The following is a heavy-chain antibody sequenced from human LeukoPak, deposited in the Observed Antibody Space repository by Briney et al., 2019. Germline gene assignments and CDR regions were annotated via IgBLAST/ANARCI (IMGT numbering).Heavy chain of an antibody. D-gene: IGHD5/OR15-5a*01. CDR3: ARDTGGGSTFMDA. CDR2: INPNSGDT. J-gene: IGHJ6*02. Sequence: ASVKVSCKASGYTFTGYYMHWVRQAPGQGLEWMGWINPNSGDTNYAQKFQGGVTMTRDTSISTAYMELSRLRSDDTAVYYCARDTGGGSTFMDAWGQGTTVTVSS. CDR1: GYTFTGYY. V-gene: IGHV1-2*02.